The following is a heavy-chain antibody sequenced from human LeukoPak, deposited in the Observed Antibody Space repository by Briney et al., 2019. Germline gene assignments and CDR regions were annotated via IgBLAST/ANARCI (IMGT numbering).Heavy chain of an antibody. CDR1: GFDFSTYT. Sequence: GGSLRLSCEASGFDFSTYTMNWVRQAPGKGLEWVSSIGSSSSYIYYADSVKGRFTISRDNAKNSMYLQMNSLRAEDAAVYYCTRDPGRCTSTSCYPDYWGQGTLVTVSS. CDR2: IGSSSSYI. D-gene: IGHD2-2*01. J-gene: IGHJ4*02. V-gene: IGHV3-21*01. CDR3: TRDPGRCTSTSCYPDY.